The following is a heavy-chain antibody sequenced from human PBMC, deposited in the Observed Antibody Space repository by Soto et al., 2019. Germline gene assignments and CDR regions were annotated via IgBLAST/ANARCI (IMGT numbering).Heavy chain of an antibody. CDR1: GYTFTGYY. Sequence: ASVKVSCKASGYTFTGYYMHWVRQAPGQGLEWMGWINPNSGGTNYAQKFQGWVTVTRDTSISTAYMELSRLRSDDTAVYYCARGGYCSGGSCYSPYYYGMDVWGQGTTVTVSS. CDR3: ARGGYCSGGSCYSPYYYGMDV. D-gene: IGHD2-15*01. J-gene: IGHJ6*02. CDR2: INPNSGGT. V-gene: IGHV1-2*04.